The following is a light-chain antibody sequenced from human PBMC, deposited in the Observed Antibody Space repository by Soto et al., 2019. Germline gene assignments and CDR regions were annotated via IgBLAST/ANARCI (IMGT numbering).Light chain of an antibody. CDR2: DAY. V-gene: IGKV3-11*01. Sequence: EGVLTQSPVTLSLSPGARATLSCRASQSFRGLLAWYQQKHGQAPRLLIYDAYNRATGIPPRFSGSGSGTDFTLTISSLEPEDSAVYYCQQRHMWPITFGQGTRLDIK. CDR1: QSFRGL. J-gene: IGKJ5*01. CDR3: QQRHMWPIT.